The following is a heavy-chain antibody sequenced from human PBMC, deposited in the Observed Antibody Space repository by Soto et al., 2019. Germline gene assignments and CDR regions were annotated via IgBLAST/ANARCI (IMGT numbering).Heavy chain of an antibody. Sequence: SSETLSLTCTVSGGSISSGDYYWSWIRQPPGKGLEWIGYIYYSGSTYYNPSLKSRVTISVDTSKNQFSLKLSSVTAADTAVYYCARDFCSGGSCYYDYWGQGTLVTVSS. CDR1: GGSISSGDYY. J-gene: IGHJ4*02. CDR2: IYYSGST. V-gene: IGHV4-30-4*01. CDR3: ARDFCSGGSCYYDY. D-gene: IGHD2-15*01.